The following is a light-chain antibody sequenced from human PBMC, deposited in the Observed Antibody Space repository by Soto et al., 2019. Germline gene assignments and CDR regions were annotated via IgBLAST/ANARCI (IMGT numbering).Light chain of an antibody. CDR3: KQNSSTTT. CDR2: AIS. V-gene: IGKV1-39*01. Sequence: DIQMTQSPSSLSASVGDRATISCRASQTISPYVSWYQQRPGKAPKLLIYAISSLQSGVPSRFSGSGSQTEFTLTISNLQPEDFATYYCKQNSSTTTFGPGAKVNIK. J-gene: IGKJ3*01. CDR1: QTISPY.